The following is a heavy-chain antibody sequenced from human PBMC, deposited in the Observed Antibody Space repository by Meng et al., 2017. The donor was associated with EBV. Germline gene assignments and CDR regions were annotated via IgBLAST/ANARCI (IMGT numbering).Heavy chain of an antibody. V-gene: IGHV1-69*01. J-gene: IGHJ4*02. Sequence: QVHLVQCAVEVKKPGSWVKVSCKTSGGPFRNYAISWVRQAPGQGLEWLGGFLPTLGAPNYAQKFHGRVSITADESTSTHYMDLSSLRSEDTAVYYCASESGRGYTPDYWGQGTLVTVSS. D-gene: IGHD3-10*01. CDR3: ASESGRGYTPDY. CDR2: FLPTLGAP. CDR1: GGPFRNYA.